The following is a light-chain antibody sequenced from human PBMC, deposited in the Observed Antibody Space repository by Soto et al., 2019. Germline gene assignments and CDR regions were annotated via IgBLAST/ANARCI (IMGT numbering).Light chain of an antibody. CDR3: QQYDSSTRT. Sequence: EIVLTQSPGTLSLSPGDRATLSCRASQSVSSSYLAWYQQKPGQAHRLLMYGASSRATGIPDRFSGSGSGTDFTLTISRLEPEDFAVYYCQQYDSSTRTFGQGTKVEIK. J-gene: IGKJ1*01. CDR2: GAS. V-gene: IGKV3-20*01. CDR1: QSVSSSY.